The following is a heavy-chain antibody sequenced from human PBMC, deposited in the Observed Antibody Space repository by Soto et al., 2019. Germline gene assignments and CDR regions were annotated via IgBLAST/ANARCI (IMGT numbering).Heavy chain of an antibody. J-gene: IGHJ4*02. Sequence: QLQLQESGPGLVKPSETLSLTCTVSGGSISSSSYYWGWIRQPPGKGLEWIGSIYYSGRTYYNPSLKSRVSISVDTSKNQFSLKLSSVTAADTAVYYCARHGPSDPRSGWDLGHFDYWGQGTLVTVSS. V-gene: IGHV4-39*01. CDR1: GGSISSSSYY. CDR3: ARHGPSDPRSGWDLGHFDY. D-gene: IGHD6-19*01. CDR2: IYYSGRT.